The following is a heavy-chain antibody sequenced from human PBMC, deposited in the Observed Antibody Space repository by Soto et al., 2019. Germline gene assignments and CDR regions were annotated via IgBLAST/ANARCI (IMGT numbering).Heavy chain of an antibody. CDR2: IIPIFGTA. D-gene: IGHD1-26*01. J-gene: IGHJ6*02. Sequence: QVQLVQSGAEVKKPGSSVKVSCKASGDTFSSYAISWVRQAPGQGLEWMGGIIPIFGTANYAQKFQGRVTITADESTSTAYMELSSLRSEDTAVYYCARDEGSYYSGVDYGMDVWGQGTTVTVSS. V-gene: IGHV1-69*01. CDR1: GDTFSSYA. CDR3: ARDEGSYYSGVDYGMDV.